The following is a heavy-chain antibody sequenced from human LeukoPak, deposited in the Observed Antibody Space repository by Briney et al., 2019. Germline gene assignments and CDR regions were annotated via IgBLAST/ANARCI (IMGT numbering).Heavy chain of an antibody. V-gene: IGHV3-66*01. D-gene: IGHD3-10*01. CDR2: IYSGGST. CDR1: GFTVSSNY. J-gene: IGHJ3*02. Sequence: GGSLRLSCAASGFTVSSNYMSWVRQAPGKGLEWVSVIYSGGSTYYADSVKGRFTISRDNSKNTLYLQMNSLRAEDTAVYYCARDSDPPKDAFDIWGQGTMVTVSS. CDR3: ARDSDPPKDAFDI.